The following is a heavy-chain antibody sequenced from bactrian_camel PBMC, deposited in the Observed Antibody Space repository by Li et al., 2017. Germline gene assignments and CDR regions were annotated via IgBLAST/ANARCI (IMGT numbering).Heavy chain of an antibody. CDR1: GKTNILNC. D-gene: IGHD1*01. V-gene: IGHV3-2*01. Sequence: HVQLVESGGGLVQAGGSLNLSCATTGKTNILNCMGWFRQAPGKERERVACLHLELNKTNYPDSVKGRFTISRDAAKNSIDLEMNSLKPDDTAVYYCAATGQMLSVAGCRTQGTQVTVS. CDR2: LHLELNKT. J-gene: IGHJ4*01.